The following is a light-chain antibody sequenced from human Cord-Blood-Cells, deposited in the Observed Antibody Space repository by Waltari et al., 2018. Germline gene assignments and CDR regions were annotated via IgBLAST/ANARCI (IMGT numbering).Light chain of an antibody. V-gene: IGKV1-5*01. CDR2: DAS. J-gene: IGKJ2*01. CDR3: QQYNSYPYT. Sequence: DIQMTQSPSTLSASVGARVTITCRASQSISSWLAWYQQKPGKAPKLLIYDASSLESGVPSRFSGRGSGTEFTLTISSLQPDDFAAYYCQQYNSYPYTCGQGTKLEIK. CDR1: QSISSW.